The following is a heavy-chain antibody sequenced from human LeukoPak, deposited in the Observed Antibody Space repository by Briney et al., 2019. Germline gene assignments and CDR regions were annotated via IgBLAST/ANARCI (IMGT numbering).Heavy chain of an antibody. J-gene: IGHJ6*03. D-gene: IGHD3-9*01. CDR1: GFTFSDYY. V-gene: IGHV3-11*01. CDR3: ARDGVLRYFDWLFPYYMDV. CDR2: ISTSGSTI. Sequence: GGSLRLSCAASGFTFSDYYMTWIRQAPGKGLEWVSYISTSGSTIYYADSVKGRFTISRDNAKNSLYLQMNSLRAEDTAVYYCARDGVLRYFDWLFPYYMDVWGKGTTVTISS.